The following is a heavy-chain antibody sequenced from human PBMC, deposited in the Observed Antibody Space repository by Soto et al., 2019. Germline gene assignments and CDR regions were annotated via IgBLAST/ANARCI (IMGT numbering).Heavy chain of an antibody. J-gene: IGHJ6*02. CDR1: GYPFTGHS. D-gene: IGHD1-1*01. CDR3: ARNHGGHTDDNFYRMDV. CDR2: INPRDGGT. V-gene: IGHV1-46*01. Sequence: QVLLVQSGAEVKTPGASVTVSCKASGYPFTGHSVLWVRQAPGQGLEWMGMINPRDGGTTYSQKFQGRVTMTRDTSTTTVYFDLTGLRSEDTAVYFCARNHGGHTDDNFYRMDVWGQGTTVTVSS.